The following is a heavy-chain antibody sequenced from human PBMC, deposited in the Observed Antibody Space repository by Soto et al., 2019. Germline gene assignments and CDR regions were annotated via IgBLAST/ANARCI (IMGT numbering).Heavy chain of an antibody. Sequence: TLSLTCTVSGGSISRGGYYWSWIRQHPGKGLEWIGYIYYSGSTYYNPSLKSRVTISVDTSKNQFSLKLSSVTAADTAVYYCARTPIASSGWYRYYSDYWGQGPLVTVSS. CDR1: GGSISRGGYY. D-gene: IGHD6-13*01. CDR3: ARTPIASSGWYRYYSDY. V-gene: IGHV4-31*03. CDR2: IYYSGST. J-gene: IGHJ4*02.